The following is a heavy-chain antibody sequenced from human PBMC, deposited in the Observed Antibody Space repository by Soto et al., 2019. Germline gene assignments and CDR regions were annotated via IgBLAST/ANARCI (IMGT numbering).Heavy chain of an antibody. CDR1: GFTFFDYG. D-gene: IGHD2-2*01. Sequence: EVQLLESGGGLLQPGGSLRLSCADSGFTFFDYGMTWVRQGPGKGLEWVSSISGSGGKTYYGDSVKGRFTISRDNSKNLLYLQMNSLRAEDTATYYCAKGESTSSEPYYGMDVWGQGTSVTVSS. CDR2: ISGSGGKT. CDR3: AKGESTSSEPYYGMDV. J-gene: IGHJ6*02. V-gene: IGHV3-23*01.